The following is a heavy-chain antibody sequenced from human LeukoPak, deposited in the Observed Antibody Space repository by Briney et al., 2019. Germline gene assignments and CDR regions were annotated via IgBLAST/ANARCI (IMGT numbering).Heavy chain of an antibody. V-gene: IGHV3-30*04. J-gene: IGHJ6*04. Sequence: PGGSLRLSCAASGFTFSSYAMHWVRQAPGKGLEWVAVISYDGSNKYYADSVKGRFTISRDNSKNTLYLQMNSLRAEDTAVYYCAKATDGEGSFLGAGREKESYYYYGMDVWGKGTTVTVSS. D-gene: IGHD1-26*01. CDR1: GFTFSSYA. CDR2: ISYDGSNK. CDR3: AKATDGEGSFLGAGREKESYYYYGMDV.